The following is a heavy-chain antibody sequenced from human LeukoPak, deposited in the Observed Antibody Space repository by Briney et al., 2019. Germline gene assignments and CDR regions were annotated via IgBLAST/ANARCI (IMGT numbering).Heavy chain of an antibody. CDR1: GFTCSSYG. Sequence: PGGSLRLSCAASGFTCSSYGMHWVRQAQGKGLGLVSRINSDGSSTSYADSVKGRFTISRDNAKNTLYLQMNSLRAEDTAVYSCARDSSSREYYFDYWGQGTLVTVSS. J-gene: IGHJ4*02. CDR2: INSDGSST. CDR3: ARDSSSREYYFDY. D-gene: IGHD6-6*01. V-gene: IGHV3-74*01.